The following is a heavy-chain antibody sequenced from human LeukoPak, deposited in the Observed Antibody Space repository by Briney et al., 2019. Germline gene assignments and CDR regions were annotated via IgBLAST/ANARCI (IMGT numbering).Heavy chain of an antibody. CDR2: ISSSSSYI. V-gene: IGHV3-21*01. CDR3: ARVFYDILTGYYSLDY. Sequence: PGGSLRLSCAASGFTFSSYSMNWVRQAPGKGLEWVSSISSSSSYIYYADSVKGRFTISRDNAKNSLYLHMNSLRAEDTAVYYCARVFYDILTGYYSLDYWGQGTLVTVSS. D-gene: IGHD3-9*01. J-gene: IGHJ4*02. CDR1: GFTFSSYS.